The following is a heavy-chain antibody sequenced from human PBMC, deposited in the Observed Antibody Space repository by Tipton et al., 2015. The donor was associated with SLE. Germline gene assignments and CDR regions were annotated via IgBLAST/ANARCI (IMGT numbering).Heavy chain of an antibody. CDR1: GGSISSHY. D-gene: IGHD4-11*01. Sequence: TLSLTCTVSGGSISSHYWSWIRRPPGKALEWIAYINYSGSTNYNPSLKSRVTMPVDTSKNQFSLKLSSVTAADTAVYYCAREFLNPVTTVHYYFDLWGRGTLVTVSS. CDR3: AREFLNPVTTVHYYFDL. V-gene: IGHV4-59*11. CDR2: INYSGST. J-gene: IGHJ2*01.